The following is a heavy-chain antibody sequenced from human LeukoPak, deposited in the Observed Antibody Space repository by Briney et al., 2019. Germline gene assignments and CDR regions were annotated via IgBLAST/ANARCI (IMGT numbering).Heavy chain of an antibody. CDR3: ARESLYSGYDG. Sequence: GGSLRLSCAASGFTFSSYVMNWVRQAPGKGLEWVSYISTSGSTIYYADSVKGRFTVSRDNAKNSLYLQMNSLRAEDTAVYYCARESLYSGYDGWGQGTLVTVSS. V-gene: IGHV3-48*03. CDR2: ISTSGSTI. J-gene: IGHJ4*02. CDR1: GFTFSSYV. D-gene: IGHD5-12*01.